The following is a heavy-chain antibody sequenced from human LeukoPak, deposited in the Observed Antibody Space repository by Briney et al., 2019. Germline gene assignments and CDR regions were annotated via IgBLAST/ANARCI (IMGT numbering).Heavy chain of an antibody. J-gene: IGHJ1*01. V-gene: IGHV1-2*02. D-gene: IGHD1-26*01. CDR2: INPNTGGT. Sequence: ASVKVSCKASGYTFTGYYIYWVRQAPGQGLDWMGWINPNTGGTNYAQKFQGRVTMTRDTSISTAYMELSRLRSDDTAVYYCARDRGGSYPIQHWGQGTLVSVSS. CDR1: GYTFTGYY. CDR3: ARDRGGSYPIQH.